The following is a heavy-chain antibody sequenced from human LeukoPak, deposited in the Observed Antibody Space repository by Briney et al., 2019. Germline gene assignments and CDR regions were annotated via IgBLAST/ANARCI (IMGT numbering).Heavy chain of an antibody. V-gene: IGHV1-2*02. J-gene: IGHJ4*02. CDR2: INHNSGGT. D-gene: IGHD1-7*01. CDR1: GYTFTGYY. Sequence: ASVKVSCKASGYTFTGYYIHWVRQAPGQGLEWMGWINHNSGGTNYAQKFQGRVTITRDTSISTAYMELSRLRSEDTAVYYCAREKTGTKYYFDYWGQGTLVTVSS. CDR3: AREKTGTKYYFDY.